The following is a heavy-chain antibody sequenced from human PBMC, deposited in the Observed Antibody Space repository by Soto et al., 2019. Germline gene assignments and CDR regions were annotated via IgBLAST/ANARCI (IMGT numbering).Heavy chain of an antibody. J-gene: IGHJ6*02. V-gene: IGHV4-34*01. Sequence: QVQLQQWGAGLLKPSETLSLTCAVYGGSFSGYYWSWIRQPPGKGLEWIGEINHSGSTNYNPSLKSRVTISVDTSKNQFSLKLSSVTAADTAVYYCAREWMSEPNGGDYGMDVWGQGTTVTVSS. CDR1: GGSFSGYY. CDR2: INHSGST. D-gene: IGHD3-16*01. CDR3: AREWMSEPNGGDYGMDV.